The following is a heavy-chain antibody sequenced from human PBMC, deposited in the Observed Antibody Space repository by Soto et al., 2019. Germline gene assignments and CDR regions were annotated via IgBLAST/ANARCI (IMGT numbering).Heavy chain of an antibody. D-gene: IGHD3-10*01. V-gene: IGHV3-30*03. CDR3: VGGQYYFDY. CDR2: ISYDGSNT. Sequence: QVQLVESGGGVVQPGRSLRLSCAASGFPFTTYGMHWVREGPGKGLEWVAVISYDGSNTYYADSVKGRFTISRDNSKNTLYRQMNSLSPEDTALYYCVGGQYYFDYRGQGTLVTVSS. J-gene: IGHJ4*02. CDR1: GFPFTTYG.